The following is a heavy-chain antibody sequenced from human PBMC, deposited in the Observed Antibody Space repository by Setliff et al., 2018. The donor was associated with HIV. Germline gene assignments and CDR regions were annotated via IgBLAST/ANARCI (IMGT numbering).Heavy chain of an antibody. Sequence: SETLSLTCTVSGGSISNYYWSWLRQPPGKGLEWLGYIYHSGGVNYNPSLNSRVTISLETSKNQFSIKLTSVTAADTAVYYCARGITYSAYESVGYYFDYWGHGTLVTVSS. CDR3: ARGITYSAYESVGYYFDY. CDR2: IYHSGGV. V-gene: IGHV4-59*12. D-gene: IGHD5-12*01. CDR1: GGSISNYY. J-gene: IGHJ4*01.